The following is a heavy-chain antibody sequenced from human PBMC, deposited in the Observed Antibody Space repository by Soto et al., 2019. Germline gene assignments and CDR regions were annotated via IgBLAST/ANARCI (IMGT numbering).Heavy chain of an antibody. V-gene: IGHV3-48*01. J-gene: IGHJ4*02. CDR3: VRDPDSLDY. Sequence: SVKGRFTISRDNAKNSLYLQMNILSVEDTAVYYCVRDPDSLDYWGQGTLVTVSS.